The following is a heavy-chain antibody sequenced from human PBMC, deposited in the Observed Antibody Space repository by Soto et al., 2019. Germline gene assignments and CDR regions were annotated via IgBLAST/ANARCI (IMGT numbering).Heavy chain of an antibody. V-gene: IGHV3-13*01. CDR1: GFTFSSYD. CDR3: ARSLSSGYDNDAFDI. J-gene: IGHJ3*02. Sequence: GSLRLSCAASGFTFSSYDMHWVRQATGKGLEWVSAIGTAGDTYYPGSVKGRFTISRENAKNSLYLQMNSLRAGDTAVYYCARSLSSGYDNDAFDIWGQGTMVTVSS. CDR2: IGTAGDT. D-gene: IGHD3-22*01.